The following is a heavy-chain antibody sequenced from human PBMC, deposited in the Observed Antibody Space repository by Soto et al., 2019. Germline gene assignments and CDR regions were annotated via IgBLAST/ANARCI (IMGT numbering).Heavy chain of an antibody. V-gene: IGHV3-74*01. CDR3: ARGLKNYCAMDV. Sequence: GGSLRLSCAASGFTFSSYWMHWVRQAPGKGLVWVSRLNSDGSSRYYGDSMKGRFSISRDNADNTVYLQMNSLRDEDTAVYYCARGLKNYCAMDVWGQGTTVTVSS. CDR2: LNSDGSSR. J-gene: IGHJ6*02. CDR1: GFTFSSYW.